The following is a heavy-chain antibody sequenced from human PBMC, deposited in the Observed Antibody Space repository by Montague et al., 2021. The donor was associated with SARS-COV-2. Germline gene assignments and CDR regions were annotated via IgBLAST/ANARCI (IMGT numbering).Heavy chain of an antibody. CDR2: IYHTGST. D-gene: IGHD3-10*01. CDR3: ARDLAGYYGSGSYGGMDV. J-gene: IGHJ6*02. V-gene: IGHV4-4*02. CDR1: GDSISTDNW. Sequence: SETLSLTCVVSGDSISTDNWWTWVRLPPGKGLEWVGEIYHTGSTKYKPSLKSRVSMSVDKSWNQFSLRLTSVTAADTAIYYCARDLAGYYGSGSYGGMDVWGQGTTVTVSS.